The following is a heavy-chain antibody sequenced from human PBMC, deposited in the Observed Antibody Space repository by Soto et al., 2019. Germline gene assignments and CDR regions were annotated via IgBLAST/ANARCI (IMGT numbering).Heavy chain of an antibody. V-gene: IGHV4-34*01. CDR2: INHSGST. Sequence: PSETLSLTCAVYGGSFSGYYWSWIRQPPGKGLEWIGEINHSGSTNYNPSLKSRVTISVDTSKNQFSLKLSSVTAADTAVYYCARVAHSGPRWFGFDYMDVWGKGTTVTVSS. D-gene: IGHD3-10*01. CDR1: GGSFSGYY. J-gene: IGHJ6*03. CDR3: ARVAHSGPRWFGFDYMDV.